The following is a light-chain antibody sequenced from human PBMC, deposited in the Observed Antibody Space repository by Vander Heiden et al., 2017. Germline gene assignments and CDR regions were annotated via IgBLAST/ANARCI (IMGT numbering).Light chain of an antibody. J-gene: IGKJ5*01. CDR3: QQPSNWPPGD. Sequence: EIVLTQSPATLSLSPGERATLSCRASQSVSSYLAWYQQKPGQAPRLLIYDASNRATGVPARFSGSGYGRDYTLTISSREPEDFAVYYCQQPSNWPPGDFGQGTRLEIK. V-gene: IGKV3-11*02. CDR2: DAS. CDR1: QSVSSY.